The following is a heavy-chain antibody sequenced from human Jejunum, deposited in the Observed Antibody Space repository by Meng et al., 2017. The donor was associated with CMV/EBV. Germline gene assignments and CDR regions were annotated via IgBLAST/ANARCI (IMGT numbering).Heavy chain of an antibody. D-gene: IGHD3-3*01. CDR3: ARRGIFGADNDPRYFYGMDV. V-gene: IGHV1-18*01. CDR2: ISGYNGDT. Sequence: YGISWVRQAPGQGLEWMGWISGYNGDTNYLQKLQGRVTLTTDKFTSTAYMELRSLTSDDTAVYFCARRGIFGADNDPRYFYGMDVWGQGTTGTSP. CDR1: YG. J-gene: IGHJ6*02.